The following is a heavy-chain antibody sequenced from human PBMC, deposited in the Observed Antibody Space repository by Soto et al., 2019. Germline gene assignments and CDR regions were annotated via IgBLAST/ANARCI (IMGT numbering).Heavy chain of an antibody. J-gene: IGHJ4*02. CDR2: ISGSGGST. V-gene: IGHV3-23*01. CDR3: AKDVCSGGSCYQFDY. CDR1: GFTFSSYA. Sequence: EVQLLESGGGLVQPGGSLRLSCAASGFTFSSYAMSWVRQAPGKGLEWVSAISGSGGSTYYADSVKGRFTISRDTSKNTLDLQMNGRRAEDTAVYYCAKDVCSGGSCYQFDYWGQGTLVTVSS. D-gene: IGHD2-15*01.